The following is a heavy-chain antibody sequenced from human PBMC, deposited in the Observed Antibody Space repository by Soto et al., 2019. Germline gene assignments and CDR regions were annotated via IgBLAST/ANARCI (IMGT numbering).Heavy chain of an antibody. CDR3: AREFTIFGVAPPPLYYGMDV. Sequence: GGSLRLSCAASGFTFGSYAMHWVRQAPGKGLEWVAVISYDGSNKYYADSVKGRFTISRDNSKNTPYLQMNSLRAEDTAVYYCAREFTIFGVAPPPLYYGMDVWGQGTTVTVSS. J-gene: IGHJ6*02. CDR1: GFTFGSYA. CDR2: ISYDGSNK. D-gene: IGHD3-3*01. V-gene: IGHV3-30-3*01.